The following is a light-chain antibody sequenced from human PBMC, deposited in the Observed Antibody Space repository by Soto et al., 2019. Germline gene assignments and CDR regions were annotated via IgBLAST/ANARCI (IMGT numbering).Light chain of an antibody. CDR2: TAS. CDR3: QQYNNYWT. Sequence: DIQMIQSPPTLSASVGDRVTISCRASQSIGDWLAWYQQKPGKAPKLLIYTASTLESGVPSRFSGSGSGTEFTLTISSLQPDDFATYYCQQYNNYWTFGQGTKVEIK. J-gene: IGKJ1*01. CDR1: QSIGDW. V-gene: IGKV1-5*03.